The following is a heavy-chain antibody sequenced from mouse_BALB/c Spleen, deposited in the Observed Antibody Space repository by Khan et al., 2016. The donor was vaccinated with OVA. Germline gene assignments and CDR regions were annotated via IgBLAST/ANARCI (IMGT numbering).Heavy chain of an antibody. J-gene: IGHJ1*01. CDR3: GSGDGYGWYFDV. D-gene: IGHD2-2*01. CDR2: INTHSGVP. CDR1: GYTFTTAG. Sequence: QIQLVQSGPELKKPGETVRISCKASGYTFTTAGMQWVQKMPGKGLKWIGWINTHSGVPKYAEDFKGRFAFSLETSASTAYLQITNLKNEDTATYFCGSGDGYGWYFDVWGEGTTVTVSS. V-gene: IGHV9-4*02.